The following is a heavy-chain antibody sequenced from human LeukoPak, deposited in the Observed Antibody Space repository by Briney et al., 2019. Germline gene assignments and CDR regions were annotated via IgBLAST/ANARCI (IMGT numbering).Heavy chain of an antibody. J-gene: IGHJ4*02. CDR1: GYTFTNYG. D-gene: IGHD4-17*01. V-gene: IGHV1-18*01. CDR3: ARGNTVTAFDY. CDR2: ISAYNGDT. Sequence: ASVKVSCKASGYTFTNYGFSWVRQAPGQGLEWMGWISAYNGDTNYPQKLQGRVTLTTDTSTSTAYMELKSLISDDTAVYYCARGNTVTAFDYWGQGTLVTVSS.